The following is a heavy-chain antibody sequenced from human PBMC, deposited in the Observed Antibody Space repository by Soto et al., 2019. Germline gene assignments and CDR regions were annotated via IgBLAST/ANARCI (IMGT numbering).Heavy chain of an antibody. J-gene: IGHJ4*02. CDR1: GGTFSSPS. CDR2: IITLFGTS. Sequence: VQLMQSGAEVKKPGSSVKVSCKASGGTFSSPSINWVRQAPGQGLEWMGGIITLFGTSNYAQNFQGRVTITADQSTSTAYMELNSLTSDDTAVYYCAREVGYGDSSAALLDWGQGTLVTVSS. V-gene: IGHV1-69*01. D-gene: IGHD2-21*02. CDR3: AREVGYGDSSAALLD.